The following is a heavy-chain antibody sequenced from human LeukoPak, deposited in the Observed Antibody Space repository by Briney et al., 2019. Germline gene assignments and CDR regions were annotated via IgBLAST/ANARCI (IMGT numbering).Heavy chain of an antibody. Sequence: PGGSLRLSCGASGFSFTTYCMAWVRQAPGKGVEWVANIKQEGTEKYYMDSVKGRFPISRDYARNTLSLQLNSLRAEDTAVYYCARLSEMLRGPQVIYYFDYWGQGTLVTVSS. D-gene: IGHD3-10*01. J-gene: IGHJ4*02. V-gene: IGHV3-7*01. CDR1: GFSFTTYC. CDR3: ARLSEMLRGPQVIYYFDY. CDR2: IKQEGTEK.